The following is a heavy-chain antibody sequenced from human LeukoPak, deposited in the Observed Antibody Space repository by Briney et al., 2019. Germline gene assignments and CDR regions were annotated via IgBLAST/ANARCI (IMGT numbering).Heavy chain of an antibody. Sequence: GGSLRLSCAASGFTFSSYGMHWVRQAPGKGLEWVAVIWYDGSNKYYADSVKGRFTISGDNSKNTLYLQMNSLRAEDTAVYYCAREAALVGWGLSYWGQGTLVTVSS. CDR1: GFTFSSYG. D-gene: IGHD2-15*01. CDR3: AREAALVGWGLSY. CDR2: IWYDGSNK. V-gene: IGHV3-33*01. J-gene: IGHJ4*02.